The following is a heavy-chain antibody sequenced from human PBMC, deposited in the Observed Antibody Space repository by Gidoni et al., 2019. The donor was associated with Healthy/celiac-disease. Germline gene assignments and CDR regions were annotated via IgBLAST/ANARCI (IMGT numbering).Heavy chain of an antibody. Sequence: QVQLQEAGPGLVKPSETLSLTCTVTGGPISSYYWSWIRQPPGKRLEWIGYIYYSGSTNYNPSLKSRVTISVDTSKNQFSLKLSSVTAADTAVYYCARYSSSWNDAFDIWGQGTMVTVSS. CDR3: ARYSSSWNDAFDI. V-gene: IGHV4-59*01. D-gene: IGHD6-13*01. CDR1: GGPISSYY. CDR2: IYYSGST. J-gene: IGHJ3*02.